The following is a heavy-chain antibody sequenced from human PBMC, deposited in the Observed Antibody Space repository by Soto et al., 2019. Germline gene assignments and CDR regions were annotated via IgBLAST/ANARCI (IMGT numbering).Heavy chain of an antibody. CDR3: ARVFTVRRGRGSDY. J-gene: IGHJ4*02. V-gene: IGHV1-8*01. Sequence: QVQLVQSGAEVKKPGASVKVSCKASGYTFTSYDIHWVRQATGQGLEWMGWMNPYSANTGYAQTFQGRVTMTRDTSISTAYMEMSSLRSEDTAVYYCARVFTVRRGRGSDYWGQGTLVTVSS. CDR1: GYTFTSYD. D-gene: IGHD3-16*01. CDR2: MNPYSANT.